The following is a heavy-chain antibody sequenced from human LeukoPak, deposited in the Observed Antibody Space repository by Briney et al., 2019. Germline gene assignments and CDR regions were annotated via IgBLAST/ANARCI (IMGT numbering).Heavy chain of an antibody. J-gene: IGHJ4*02. CDR2: ISTYNGNT. Sequence: ASVKVSCKASGYTFTSYVIKWVRQAPGQGLEWMGWISTYNGNTNYAQELQGRVTMTTNTSTTTAYMELRSLRSDDTSMYYCAREGPYGDYSDYWGQGTLVTVSS. CDR3: AREGPYGDYSDY. V-gene: IGHV1-18*01. CDR1: GYTFTSYV. D-gene: IGHD4-17*01.